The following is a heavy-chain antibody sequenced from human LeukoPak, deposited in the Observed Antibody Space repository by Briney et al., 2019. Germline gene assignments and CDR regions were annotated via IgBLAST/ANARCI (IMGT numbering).Heavy chain of an antibody. V-gene: IGHV3-48*02. CDR2: ISSSRSTI. D-gene: IGHD6-13*01. J-gene: IGHJ3*02. CDR1: GFVFSNYN. Sequence: SGGSLRLSCAASGFVFSNYNMHWVRQAPGKWLEWVSYISSSRSTIFYADSVKGRFTISRDNAKNSLYLQMNSLRDEDTAVYYCARGIAAAGNGDAFDIWGQGTMVTVSS. CDR3: ARGIAAAGNGDAFDI.